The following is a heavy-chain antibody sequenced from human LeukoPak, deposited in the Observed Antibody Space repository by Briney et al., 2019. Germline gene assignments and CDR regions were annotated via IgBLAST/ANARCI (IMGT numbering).Heavy chain of an antibody. CDR2: IYPGDSDT. D-gene: IGHD4-11*01. CDR1: GYGFTSYW. V-gene: IGHV5-51*01. CDR3: ARTSDYSNYWAQHNYYYYGMDV. Sequence: GESLKISCKGSGYGFTSYWIGWVRQMPGKGLEWMGIIYPGDSDTGYSPSFQGQVTISADKSISTAYLQWSSLKASDTAMYYCARTSDYSNYWAQHNYYYYGMDVWGQGTTVTVSS. J-gene: IGHJ6*02.